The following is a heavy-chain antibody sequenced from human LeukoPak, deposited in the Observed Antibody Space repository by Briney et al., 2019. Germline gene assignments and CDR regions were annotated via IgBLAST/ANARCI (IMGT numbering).Heavy chain of an antibody. J-gene: IGHJ3*02. CDR1: GFTFSAYS. CDR2: ISGSTNTI. Sequence: GGSLRLSCAASGFTFSAYSMNWVRQAPGKGLEWVSYISGSTNTIKYADSVKGRFTISRDNAKNSLYLQMNSLRDEDTAVYYCAREYSSSSGRRAFDIWGQGTMVTVSS. D-gene: IGHD6-6*01. V-gene: IGHV3-48*02. CDR3: AREYSSSSGRRAFDI.